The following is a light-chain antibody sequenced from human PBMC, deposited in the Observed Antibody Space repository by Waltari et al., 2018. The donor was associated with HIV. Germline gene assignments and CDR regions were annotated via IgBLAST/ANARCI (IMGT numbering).Light chain of an antibody. CDR3: NSYAGSNNFPFV. V-gene: IGLV2-8*01. Sequence: QSALTQPPSASGSPGQSVTISCTGTSSDVGGSNYVSWYQQHPGKAPKLMISEVNKRPSGVPDRFSGSKSGNTASLTVSGLQAEDEAEYYCNSYAGSNNFPFVFGTGTKVTVL. CDR2: EVN. CDR1: SSDVGGSNY. J-gene: IGLJ1*01.